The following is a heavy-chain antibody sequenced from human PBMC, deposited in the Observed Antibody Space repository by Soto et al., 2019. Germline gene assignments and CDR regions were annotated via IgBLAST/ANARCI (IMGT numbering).Heavy chain of an antibody. CDR1: GGSFSGYY. Sequence: SETLSLTCAVYGGSFSGYYWSWIRQPPGKGLEWIGEINHSGSTNYNPSLKSRVTISVDTSKNQFSLKLSSVTAADTAVYYCARGLLWIHWVAAYWGQGTLVTVSS. CDR2: INHSGST. V-gene: IGHV4-34*01. D-gene: IGHD5-12*01. J-gene: IGHJ4*02. CDR3: ARGLLWIHWVAAY.